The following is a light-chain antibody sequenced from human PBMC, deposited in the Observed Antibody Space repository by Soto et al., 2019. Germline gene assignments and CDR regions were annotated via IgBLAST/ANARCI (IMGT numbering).Light chain of an antibody. V-gene: IGKV3-20*01. Sequence: EIVLTQSPGTLSLSPGERATISCRASQSLSSNYLDCYQQKPGQAPRLLIYGASSRATGIPDRFSGSGSGTDFTLTISRLEPEDFSVYYCQYYGSSPPYTFGQGNKLVS. CDR1: QSLSSNY. CDR3: QYYGSSPPYT. J-gene: IGKJ2*01. CDR2: GAS.